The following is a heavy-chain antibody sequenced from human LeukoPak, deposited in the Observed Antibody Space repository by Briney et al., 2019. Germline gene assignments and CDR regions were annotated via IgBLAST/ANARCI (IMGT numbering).Heavy chain of an antibody. J-gene: IGHJ5*02. CDR2: ISGSSSYV. CDR1: GFTFSGYD. D-gene: IGHD6-6*01. Sequence: GGSLRLSCAASGFTFSGYDMNWVRQAPGKGLEWVSSISGSSSYVYYADSMKGRFTISRDNGKNSLYLQMNSLRAEDTAVYFCARGSSNVAARNNWFDPWGQGTLVTVSS. CDR3: ARGSSNVAARNNWFDP. V-gene: IGHV3-21*01.